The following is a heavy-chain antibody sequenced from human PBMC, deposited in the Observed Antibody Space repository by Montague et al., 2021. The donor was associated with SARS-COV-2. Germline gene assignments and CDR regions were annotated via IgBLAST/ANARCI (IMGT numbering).Heavy chain of an antibody. D-gene: IGHD4-23*01. CDR1: GDSVNRNY. CDR3: AKASRGYGGDFDS. V-gene: IGHV4-59*02. CDR2: IFYSGST. Sequence: SETLSLTCSVSGDSVNRNYWSWVRQPPGKGLEWLGYIFYSGSTYNPSLNGRVTMSLDTSKNHFSLNLISVTAADTAVYYCAKASRGYGGDFDSWGQGTLVSVSS. J-gene: IGHJ4*02.